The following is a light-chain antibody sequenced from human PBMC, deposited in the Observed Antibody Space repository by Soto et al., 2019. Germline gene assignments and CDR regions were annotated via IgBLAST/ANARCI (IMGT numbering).Light chain of an antibody. CDR3: SSYTSSSTLYV. V-gene: IGLV2-14*01. CDR2: EVS. Sequence: QSVLAQAASVSGSRGQSGTISCTGTISDVGGYNLVSWYQQHPGKAPKFMIYEVSNRPSGVSNRFSGSKSGNTASLTISGLQAEDEADYYCSSYTSSSTLYVFGTGTKVTVL. CDR1: ISDVGGYNL. J-gene: IGLJ1*01.